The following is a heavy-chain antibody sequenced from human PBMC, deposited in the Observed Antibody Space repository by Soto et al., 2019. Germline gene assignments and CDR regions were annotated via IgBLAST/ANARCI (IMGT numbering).Heavy chain of an antibody. V-gene: IGHV3-30*18. CDR3: AKLVIGYCSGNTCDDY. D-gene: IGHD2-15*01. J-gene: IGHJ4*02. Sequence: VQLLESGGGLIQPGGSLRLSCAASGFTFSYGIHWLRQAPGKGLEWVAYISYDSSNKFYGDSVKGRFTISRDNSKNTQFQQMNSLRAEVAAVYYCAKLVIGYCSGNTCDDYWGQGTLVAVSS. CDR2: ISYDSSNK. CDR1: GFTFSYG.